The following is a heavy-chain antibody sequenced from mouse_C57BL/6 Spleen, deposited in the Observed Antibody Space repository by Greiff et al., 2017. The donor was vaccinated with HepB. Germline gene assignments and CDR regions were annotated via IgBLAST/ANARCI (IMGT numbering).Heavy chain of an antibody. V-gene: IGHV5-17*01. CDR3: AREDYDARSGYYDY. D-gene: IGHD2-4*01. J-gene: IGHJ2*01. CDR1: GFTFSDYG. CDR2: ISSGSSTI. Sequence: EVKLMESGGGLVKPGGSLKLSCAASGFTFSDYGMHWVRQAPEKGLEWVAYISSGSSTIYYADTVKGRFTISRDNAKNTLFLQMTSLRSEDTAMYYCAREDYDARSGYYDYWGQGTTLKVSS.